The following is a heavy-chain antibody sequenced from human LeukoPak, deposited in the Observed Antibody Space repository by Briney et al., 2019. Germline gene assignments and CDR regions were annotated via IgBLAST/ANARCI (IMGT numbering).Heavy chain of an antibody. D-gene: IGHD5-18*01. CDR2: IYSDDST. J-gene: IGHJ4*02. Sequence: PGGSLRLSCAASGFTASSSYMSWVRQAPGKGLEWVSVIYSDDSTYYADSVKGRFTISRDNAKNSLYLQMNSLRDEDTAVYYCARPDTAMVTPLYWGQGTLVTVSS. CDR1: GFTASSSY. CDR3: ARPDTAMVTPLY. V-gene: IGHV3-53*01.